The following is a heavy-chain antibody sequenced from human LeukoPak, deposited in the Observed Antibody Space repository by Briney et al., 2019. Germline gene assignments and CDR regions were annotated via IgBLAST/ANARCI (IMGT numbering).Heavy chain of an antibody. D-gene: IGHD4-17*01. V-gene: IGHV3-33*01. CDR3: ARDRRDYGDYSAKDV. Sequence: GGSLRLSCAASGFIFSIYGIHWVRQAPGKGLEWVAVIWYDGSNKYYADSVKGRFTISRDNSKNTLYLEMNKLRDEDTAMYYCARDRRDYGDYSAKDVWGQGTPVTVSS. CDR2: IWYDGSNK. J-gene: IGHJ6*02. CDR1: GFIFSIYG.